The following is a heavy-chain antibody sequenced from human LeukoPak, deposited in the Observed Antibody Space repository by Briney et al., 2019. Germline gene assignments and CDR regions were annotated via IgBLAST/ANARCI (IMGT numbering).Heavy chain of an antibody. CDR1: GGSISSYY. D-gene: IGHD3-16*01. Sequence: SETLSLTCTVSGGSISSYYWGWIRQPPGKGLEWIGYIYYSGSTNYNPSLKSRVTISVDTSKNQFSLELSSVTAADTAVYYCARILGGAYYYGMDVWGQGTTVTVSS. CDR3: ARILGGAYYYGMDV. J-gene: IGHJ6*02. CDR2: IYYSGST. V-gene: IGHV4-59*01.